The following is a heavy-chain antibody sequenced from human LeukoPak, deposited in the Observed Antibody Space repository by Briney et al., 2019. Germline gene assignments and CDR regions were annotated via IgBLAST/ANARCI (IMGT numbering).Heavy chain of an antibody. CDR1: GXSFSGYY. CDR2: INHSGST. V-gene: IGHV4-34*01. Sequence: PSETLSLTCAVYGXSFSGYYWSWIRQPPGKGLEWIGEINHSGSTNYNPSLKSRVTISVDTSKNQFSLKLSSVTAADTAVYYCARGGEMATIRAGAFDIWGQGTMVTVSS. D-gene: IGHD5-24*01. J-gene: IGHJ3*02. CDR3: ARGGEMATIRAGAFDI.